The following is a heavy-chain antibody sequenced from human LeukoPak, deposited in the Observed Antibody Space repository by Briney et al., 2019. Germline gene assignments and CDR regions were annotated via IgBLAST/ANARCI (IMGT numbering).Heavy chain of an antibody. CDR3: AKSLLTTASGTGRAFDI. J-gene: IGHJ3*02. CDR1: GFTFSSYA. CDR2: ISDSGGST. Sequence: GGPLRLSCAASGFTFSSYAMSWVRQPPGKGLEWVSSISDSGGSTLYADSVKGRFSISRDNSKATLYLQMNSLRAEDTAVYYCAKSLLTTASGTGRAFDIWGQGTMVTVSA. D-gene: IGHD1-26*01. V-gene: IGHV3-23*01.